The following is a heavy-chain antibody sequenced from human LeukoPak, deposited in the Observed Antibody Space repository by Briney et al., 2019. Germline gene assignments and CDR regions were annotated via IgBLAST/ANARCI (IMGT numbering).Heavy chain of an antibody. J-gene: IGHJ4*02. CDR3: ARVGYGDYGGLDY. CDR1: GGSISSGGYY. CDR2: IYYSGNA. V-gene: IGHV4-31*02. Sequence: SQTLSLTCTVSGGSISSGGYYWSWIRQHPGKGLEWIGYIYYSGNAYYNPSLKSRLSISLDTSKNQFSLKLRSVTAADTAVYYCARVGYGDYGGLDYWGQGTLVTVSS. D-gene: IGHD4-17*01.